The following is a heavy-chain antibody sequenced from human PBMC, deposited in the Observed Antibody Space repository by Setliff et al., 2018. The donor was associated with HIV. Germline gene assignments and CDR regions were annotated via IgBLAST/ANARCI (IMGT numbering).Heavy chain of an antibody. V-gene: IGHV1-69*13. CDR2: IIPIFGTA. J-gene: IGHJ6*03. CDR3: ARELYVDIVATIDPLGDDYYYYYYMDV. Sequence: SVKVSCKASGGTFSSYVISWVRQAPGQGLEWMGGIIPIFGTANYAQKFQGRVTITADESTSTAYMELRSLRSDDTAVNYCARELYVDIVATIDPLGDDYYYYYYMDVWGKGTTVTVSS. D-gene: IGHD5-12*01. CDR1: GGTFSSYV.